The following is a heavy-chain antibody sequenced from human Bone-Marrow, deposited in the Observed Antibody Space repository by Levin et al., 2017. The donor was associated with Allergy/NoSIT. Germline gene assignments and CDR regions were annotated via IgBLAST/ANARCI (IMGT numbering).Heavy chain of an antibody. CDR2: IIPILGIA. CDR1: GGTFSSYA. D-gene: IGHD2-2*01. J-gene: IGHJ3*02. V-gene: IGHV1-69*04. Sequence: KISCKASGGTFSSYAISWVRQAPGQGLEWMGRIIPILGIANYAQKFQGRVTITADKSTSTAYMELSSLRSEDTAVYYCARRYCSSTSCSYDAFDSWGQGTMVTVSS. CDR3: ARRYCSSTSCSYDAFDS.